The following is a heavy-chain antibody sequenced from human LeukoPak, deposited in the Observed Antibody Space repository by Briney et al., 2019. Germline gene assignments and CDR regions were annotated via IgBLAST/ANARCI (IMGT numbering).Heavy chain of an antibody. CDR3: ARGYSSSWYAY. J-gene: IGHJ4*02. Sequence: ASETLSPTCTVYGGSFGAYYWSWLRQPPGKGLEWIGEINHSGSSDYNPSLKSRVTISVDKSKNQFSLKLSSVTAADTAVYYCARGYSSSWYAYWGQGTLVTVSS. D-gene: IGHD6-13*01. V-gene: IGHV4-34*01. CDR1: GGSFGAYY. CDR2: INHSGSS.